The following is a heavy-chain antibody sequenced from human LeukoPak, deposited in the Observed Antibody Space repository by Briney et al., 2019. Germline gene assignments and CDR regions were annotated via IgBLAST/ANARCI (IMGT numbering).Heavy chain of an antibody. V-gene: IGHV4-30-4*08. Sequence: SETLSLTCTVSGGSISSGDYYWSWIRQPPGKGLEWIGYIYYSGSTYYNPSLKSRVTISVDTSKNQFSLKLSSVTAADTAVYYCARRVHDYYGSGSYHPFDYWGQGTLVTVSS. CDR1: GGSISSGDYY. J-gene: IGHJ4*02. D-gene: IGHD3-10*01. CDR3: ARRVHDYYGSGSYHPFDY. CDR2: IYYSGST.